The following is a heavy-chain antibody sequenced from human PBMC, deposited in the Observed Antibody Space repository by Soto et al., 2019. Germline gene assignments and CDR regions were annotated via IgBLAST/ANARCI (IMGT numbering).Heavy chain of an antibody. CDR3: ARDRGHFTYGDYLFDY. V-gene: IGHV1-69*08. J-gene: IGHJ4*02. Sequence: QVQLVQSGAEVNKPGSSVKVSFKASGGTFSSHTISWVRQAPGQGLEWMGRIIPILGIANYAQKFQGRVTITADKSTSTAYMELSSLRSEDMAVYYCARDRGHFTYGDYLFDYWGQGTLVTVSS. CDR2: IIPILGIA. CDR1: GGTFSSHT. D-gene: IGHD4-17*01.